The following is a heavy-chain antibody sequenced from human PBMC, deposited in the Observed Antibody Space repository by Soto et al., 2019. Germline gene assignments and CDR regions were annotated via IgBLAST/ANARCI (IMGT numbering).Heavy chain of an antibody. CDR2: IWYDGSNK. CDR1: GFTFSSYG. Sequence: SLRLSCAASGFTFSSYGMHWVRQAPGKGLEWVAVIWYDGSNKYYADSVKGRFTISRDNSKNTLYLQMNSLRAEDTAVYYCARDSDLYDPYDSSGYYSNLFAPCGQGTLVTVSS. D-gene: IGHD3-22*01. CDR3: ARDSDLYDPYDSSGYYSNLFAP. J-gene: IGHJ5*02. V-gene: IGHV3-33*01.